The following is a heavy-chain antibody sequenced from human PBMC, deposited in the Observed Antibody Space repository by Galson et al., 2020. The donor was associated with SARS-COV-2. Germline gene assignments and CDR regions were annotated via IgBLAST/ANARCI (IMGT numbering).Heavy chain of an antibody. D-gene: IGHD3-22*01. Sequence: ETSETLSLTCTVSGGSISSYYWSWIRQPPGKGLEWIGYIYYSGSTNYNPSLKSRVTISVDTSKNQFSLKLSSVTAADTAVYYCARGLHYYDSSGYYFDSWGPGTLVTVSS. CDR1: GGSISSYY. J-gene: IGHJ4*02. V-gene: IGHV4-59*01. CDR3: ARGLHYYDSSGYYFDS. CDR2: IYYSGST.